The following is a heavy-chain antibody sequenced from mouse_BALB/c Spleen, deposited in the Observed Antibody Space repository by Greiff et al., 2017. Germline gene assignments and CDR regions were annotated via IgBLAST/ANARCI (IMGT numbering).Heavy chain of an antibody. Sequence: LQESGAELVRPGASVTLSCKASGYTFTDYEMHWVKQTPVHGLEWIGAIDPETGGTAYNQKFKGKATLTADKSSSTAYMELRSLTSEDSAVYYCTRGGMITTWFAYWGQGTLVTVSA. CDR2: IDPETGGT. CDR3: TRGGMITTWFAY. CDR1: GYTFTDYE. V-gene: IGHV1-15*01. D-gene: IGHD2-4*01. J-gene: IGHJ3*01.